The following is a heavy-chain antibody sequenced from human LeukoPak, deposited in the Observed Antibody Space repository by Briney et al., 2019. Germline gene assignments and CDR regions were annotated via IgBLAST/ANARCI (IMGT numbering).Heavy chain of an antibody. J-gene: IGHJ4*02. D-gene: IGHD3-22*01. CDR1: GFTVSSNY. V-gene: IGHV3-53*01. Sequence: GGSLRLSCAASGFTVSSNYMSWVRQAPGKGLEWVSVIYSGGSTYYADSVKGRFTISRDNSKNTLYLQMNSLRAEDTAVYYCAREGDSSGSYYFDYWGQGTLVTVSS. CDR2: IYSGGST. CDR3: AREGDSSGSYYFDY.